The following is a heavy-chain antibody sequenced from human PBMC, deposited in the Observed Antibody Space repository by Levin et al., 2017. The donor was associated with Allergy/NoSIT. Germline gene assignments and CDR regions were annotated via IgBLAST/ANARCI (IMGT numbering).Heavy chain of an antibody. CDR3: AKGPQYCSSTSCRGWYFDL. D-gene: IGHD2-2*01. CDR2: ISGSGGST. Sequence: GESLKISCAASGFTFSSYAMSWVRQAPGKGLEWVSAISGSGGSTYYADSVKGRFTISRDNSKNTLYLQMNSLRAEDTAVYYCAKGPQYCSSTSCRGWYFDLWGRGTLVTVSS. V-gene: IGHV3-23*01. CDR1: GFTFSSYA. J-gene: IGHJ2*01.